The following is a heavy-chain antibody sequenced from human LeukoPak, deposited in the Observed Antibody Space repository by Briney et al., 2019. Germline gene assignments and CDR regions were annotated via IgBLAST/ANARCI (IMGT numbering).Heavy chain of an antibody. Sequence: SETLSLTCTVSGGSISSYYWSWIRQPPGKGLEWIGYIYYSGSTNYNPSLKSRVTISVDTSKNQFSLKLSSVTAADTAVYYCARRGYSYSYRKYYYGMDVWGQGTTVTVSS. D-gene: IGHD5-18*01. V-gene: IGHV4-59*08. CDR1: GGSISSYY. CDR2: IYYSGST. J-gene: IGHJ6*02. CDR3: ARRGYSYSYRKYYYGMDV.